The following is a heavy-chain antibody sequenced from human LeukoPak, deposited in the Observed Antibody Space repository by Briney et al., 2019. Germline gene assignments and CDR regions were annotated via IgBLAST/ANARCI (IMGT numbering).Heavy chain of an antibody. CDR1: GYTFTSYG. D-gene: IGHD3-3*01. CDR2: ISAYNGNT. V-gene: IGHV1-18*01. J-gene: IGHJ4*02. CDR3: ARHTQYYDFWSGYRENIHFDY. Sequence: VASVKVSCKASGYTFTSYGISWVRQAPGQGLEWMGWISAYNGNTNYAQKLQGRVTMTTDTSTSTAFMELRSLRSDDTAVYYCARHTQYYDFWSGYRENIHFDYWGQGTLVTVSS.